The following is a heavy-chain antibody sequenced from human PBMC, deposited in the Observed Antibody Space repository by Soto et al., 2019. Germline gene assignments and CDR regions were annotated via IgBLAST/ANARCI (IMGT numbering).Heavy chain of an antibody. CDR1: GGSISSYY. J-gene: IGHJ4*02. CDR2: IYYSGST. Sequence: QVQLQESGPGLVKPSETLSLTCTVSGGSISSYYWSWIRQPPGKGLEWIGYIYYSGSTNYNPSLKSRVTISVDTSKNQFSLKLSSVIAADTAVYYCARHEYSSGWYSDFDYWGQGTLVTVSS. V-gene: IGHV4-59*08. D-gene: IGHD6-19*01. CDR3: ARHEYSSGWYSDFDY.